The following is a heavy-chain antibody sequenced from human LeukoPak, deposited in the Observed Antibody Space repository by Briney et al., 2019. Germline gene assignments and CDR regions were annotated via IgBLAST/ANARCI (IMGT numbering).Heavy chain of an antibody. D-gene: IGHD3-22*01. J-gene: IGHJ4*02. Sequence: PGGSLRLSCAASGFTFSSYSMNWVRQAPGKGLEWVSSISSSSYIYYADSVKGRFTISRDNAKNSLYLQMNSLRAEDTAVYYCARDPSKTYYYDSSGYDWGQGTLVTASS. CDR2: ISSSSYI. V-gene: IGHV3-21*01. CDR1: GFTFSSYS. CDR3: ARDPSKTYYYDSSGYD.